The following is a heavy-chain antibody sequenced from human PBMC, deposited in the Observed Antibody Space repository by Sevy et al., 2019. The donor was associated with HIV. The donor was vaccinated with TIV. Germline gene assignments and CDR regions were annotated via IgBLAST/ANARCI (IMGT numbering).Heavy chain of an antibody. V-gene: IGHV4-34*01. CDR2: INHSGST. D-gene: IGHD1-20*01. Sequence: SETLSLTCAVYGGSFSGYYWSWIRQPPGKGLEWIGEINHSGSTNYNPSLKSRVTISVDTSKNQFSLKLSSVTAADTAVYYCARAEITGTLVSGYYYGMDVWGQGTTVTVSS. CDR1: GGSFSGYY. J-gene: IGHJ6*02. CDR3: ARAEITGTLVSGYYYGMDV.